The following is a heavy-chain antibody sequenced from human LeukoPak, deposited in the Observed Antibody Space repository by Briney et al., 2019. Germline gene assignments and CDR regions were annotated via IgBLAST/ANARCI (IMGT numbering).Heavy chain of an antibody. Sequence: GGSLRLSCAASGFAFSNFGMHWVRQAPGKGLEWVTLISYDGYDKSYADSVRGRFTISRDNSRNTLYLQMDSLRSEDTAVYYCARDFFPIVDSTWYEIGYWGQGTLVTVSS. CDR1: GFAFSNFG. CDR3: ARDFFPIVDSTWYEIGY. CDR2: ISYDGYDK. D-gene: IGHD6-13*01. J-gene: IGHJ4*02. V-gene: IGHV3-30*03.